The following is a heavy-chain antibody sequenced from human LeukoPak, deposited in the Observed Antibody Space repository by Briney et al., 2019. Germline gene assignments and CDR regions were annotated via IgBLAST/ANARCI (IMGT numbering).Heavy chain of an antibody. V-gene: IGHV4-39*07. D-gene: IGHD3-9*01. CDR1: GGSISSSSYY. J-gene: IGHJ4*02. CDR2: IYYSGST. Sequence: KTSETLSLTCTVSGGSISSSSYYWGWIRQPPGKGLEWIGSIYYSGSTYYNPSLKSRVTISVDTSKNQFSLKLSSVTAADTAVYYCARVCVDYDILTGGAIFVVYWGQGTLVTVSS. CDR3: ARVCVDYDILTGGAIFVVY.